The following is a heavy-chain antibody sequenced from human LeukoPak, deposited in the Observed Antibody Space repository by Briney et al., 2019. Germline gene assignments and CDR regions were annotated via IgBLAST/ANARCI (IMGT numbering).Heavy chain of an antibody. V-gene: IGHV1-2*06. CDR2: INPNSGGT. D-gene: IGHD3-22*01. CDR1: GYTYTGYY. CDR3: ARIMILGRDFDY. Sequence: ASVKVFCKASGYTYTGYYMHWVRQAPGQGLEWMGRINPNSGGTNYAQKFQGRVTMTRDTSISTAYMELSRLRSDDTAVYNCARIMILGRDFDYWGQGTLVTVSS. J-gene: IGHJ4*02.